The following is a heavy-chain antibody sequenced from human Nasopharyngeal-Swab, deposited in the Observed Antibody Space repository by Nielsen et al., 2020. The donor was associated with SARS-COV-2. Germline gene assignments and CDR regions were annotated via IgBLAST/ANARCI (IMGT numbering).Heavy chain of an antibody. CDR2: ISYDGSNK. D-gene: IGHD5-24*01. CDR1: GFTFSSYG. Sequence: GRSLRLSCAASGFTFSSYGMHWVRQAPGKGLEWVAVISYDGSNKYYADSVKGRFTISRDNSKNTLYLQMNSLRAEDTAVYYCARDRGDGYNLYYFDYWGQGTLVTVSS. CDR3: ARDRGDGYNLYYFDY. V-gene: IGHV3-30*03. J-gene: IGHJ4*02.